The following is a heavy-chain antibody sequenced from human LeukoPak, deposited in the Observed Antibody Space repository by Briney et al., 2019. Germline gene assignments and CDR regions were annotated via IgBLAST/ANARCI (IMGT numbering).Heavy chain of an antibody. Sequence: GGSLRLSCAASGFTFSDYEINWVRQAPGKGLEWVSCISTSGSTTYYADSVKGRFTISRDNAKNSLYLQMNSLRAEDTAVYYCARGGLLHYGMDVWGKGTTVTVSS. CDR2: ISTSGSTT. CDR3: ARGGLLHYGMDV. D-gene: IGHD2-15*01. V-gene: IGHV3-48*03. J-gene: IGHJ6*04. CDR1: GFTFSDYE.